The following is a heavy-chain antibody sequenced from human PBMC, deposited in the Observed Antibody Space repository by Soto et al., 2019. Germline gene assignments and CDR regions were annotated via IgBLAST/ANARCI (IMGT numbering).Heavy chain of an antibody. V-gene: IGHV4-39*01. D-gene: IGHD2-21*01. CDR1: GGSISSSSYY. Sequence: QLQLQESGPGLVKPSETLSLTCTVSGGSISSSSYYWGWIRQPPGKGLEWIGSIYYSGSTYYNPSLKSRFTISVDTSKNQFSLKLSSVTAADTAVYYCARLNVATDAFDIWGQGTMVTVSS. J-gene: IGHJ3*02. CDR3: ARLNVATDAFDI. CDR2: IYYSGST.